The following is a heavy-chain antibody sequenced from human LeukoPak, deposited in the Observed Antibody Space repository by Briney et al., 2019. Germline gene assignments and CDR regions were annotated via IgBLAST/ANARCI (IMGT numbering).Heavy chain of an antibody. D-gene: IGHD2-2*03. Sequence: SETLSLTCTVSGGPINSNYWSWIRQPAGKGLEWIGRIYTSGSTNYNPSLKSRVTMSVDTSKNQFSLKLISVTAADTAVYFCARDGFTGYHRYWGQGTLVTVSS. CDR2: IYTSGST. V-gene: IGHV4-4*07. CDR3: ARDGFTGYHRY. J-gene: IGHJ4*02. CDR1: GGPINSNY.